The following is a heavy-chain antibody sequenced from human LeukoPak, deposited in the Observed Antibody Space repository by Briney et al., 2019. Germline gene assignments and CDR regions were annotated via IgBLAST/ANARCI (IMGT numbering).Heavy chain of an antibody. Sequence: GASLRLSCAASGFTFSNYAMSWVRQAPGRGLEWASTISGGGDSIYYADSVKGRFTISRDNSKNTLYLQMKSLRVEDTAVYYCAKESPQCDYWGQGTLVTVSS. CDR2: ISGGGDSI. J-gene: IGHJ4*02. CDR3: AKESPQCDY. V-gene: IGHV3-23*01. CDR1: GFTFSNYA.